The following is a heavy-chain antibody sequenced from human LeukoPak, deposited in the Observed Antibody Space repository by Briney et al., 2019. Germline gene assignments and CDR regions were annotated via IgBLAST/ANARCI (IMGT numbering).Heavy chain of an antibody. CDR3: AREDWPPYCSGGSCYSRYFDL. J-gene: IGHJ2*01. V-gene: IGHV3-38-3*01. CDR1: GFTLSNKE. Sequence: GGSLRLSCAASGFTLSNKEMSWVRQAPGEGLEWASPINGGSTYYADSRKGRFTISRDNSKNTLHLQMNSLRAEDTAVYYCAREDWPPYCSGGSCYSRYFDLWGRGTLVTVSS. D-gene: IGHD2-15*01. CDR2: INGGST.